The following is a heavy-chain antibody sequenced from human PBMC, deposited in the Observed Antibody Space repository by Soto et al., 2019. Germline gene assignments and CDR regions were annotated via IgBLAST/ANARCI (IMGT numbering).Heavy chain of an antibody. CDR1: GFTVSTYY. V-gene: IGHV3-66*01. D-gene: IGHD5-12*01. CDR3: ARGTGEATAMHY. Sequence: EVPLVESGGGLVQPGGSLRLSCASSGFTVSTYYMSWVRQAPGKGLEWVSVIYTGGSTFYADSVKGRFTISRDNSKNTLYLQMSSLRAEDTAVYFCARGTGEATAMHYWGQGALVTVSS. CDR2: IYTGGST. J-gene: IGHJ4*02.